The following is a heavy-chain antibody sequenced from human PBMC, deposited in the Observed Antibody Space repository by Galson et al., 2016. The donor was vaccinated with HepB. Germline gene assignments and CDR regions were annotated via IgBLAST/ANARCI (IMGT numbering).Heavy chain of an antibody. CDR3: ARDPQYQLTNYYYYGMDV. CDR1: GFTFSSYG. V-gene: IGHV3-33*01. D-gene: IGHD2-2*01. Sequence: SLRLSCAASGFTFSSYGMHWVRQAPGKGLEWVAIIWYDGSDKYYADSVKGRFTISRDNSKNTLYLQMNSLGAEDTAVYYCARDPQYQLTNYYYYGMDVWGQGTTVTV. J-gene: IGHJ6*02. CDR2: IWYDGSDK.